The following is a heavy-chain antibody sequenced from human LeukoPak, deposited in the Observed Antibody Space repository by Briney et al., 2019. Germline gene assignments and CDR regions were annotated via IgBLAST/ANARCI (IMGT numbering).Heavy chain of an antibody. V-gene: IGHV4-59*08. CDR1: GDSISNSS. D-gene: IGHD3-10*01. CDR3: ARQSLWFGEAPPYFDY. J-gene: IGHJ4*02. Sequence: SETLSLTCTVSGDSISNSSWSWIRQSPGKGLEWIGSLYSSGSTTYRPTLKSRVSISVDTSKNQFSLKLSSVTAADTAVYYCARQSLWFGEAPPYFDYWGQGTLVTVSS. CDR2: LYSSGST.